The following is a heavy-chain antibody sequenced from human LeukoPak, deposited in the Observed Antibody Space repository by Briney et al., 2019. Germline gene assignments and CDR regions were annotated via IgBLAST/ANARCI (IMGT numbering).Heavy chain of an antibody. J-gene: IGHJ4*02. CDR3: AKGLAVAGTMVGDY. CDR1: GFTFSSYG. CDR2: ISYDGSNK. Sequence: GRSLRLSCAASGFTFSSYGMHWVRQAPGKGLEWVGVISYDGSNKYYADSVKGRFTISRDNSKNTLYLQMNSLRAEDTAVYYCAKGLAVAGTMVGDYWGQGTLVTVSS. V-gene: IGHV3-30*18. D-gene: IGHD6-19*01.